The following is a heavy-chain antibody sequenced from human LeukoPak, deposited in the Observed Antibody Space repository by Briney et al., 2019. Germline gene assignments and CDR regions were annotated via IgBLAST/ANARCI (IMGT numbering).Heavy chain of an antibody. CDR2: ISWNSGSI. J-gene: IGHJ5*02. Sequence: PGGSLRFSCAASGFTFDDYAMRWVRQAPGKGLEWVSGISWNSGSIGYADSVKGRFTISRDNAKNSLYLQMNSLRAEDTALYYCAKDREMATISSAWFDPWGQGTLVTVSS. CDR3: AKDREMATISSAWFDP. V-gene: IGHV3-9*01. D-gene: IGHD5-24*01. CDR1: GFTFDDYA.